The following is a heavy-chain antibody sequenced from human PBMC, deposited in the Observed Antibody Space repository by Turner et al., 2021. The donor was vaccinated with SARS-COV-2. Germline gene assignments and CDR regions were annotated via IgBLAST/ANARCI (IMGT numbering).Heavy chain of an antibody. CDR3: ARHQGSASGYDHGMNV. CDR1: GGSISSTS. J-gene: IGHJ6*02. V-gene: IGHV4-59*08. D-gene: IGHD1-26*01. CDR2: FYKIGSI. Sequence: QVQLQESGPGLVKPSETLSITCTVSGGSISSTSWSWIRQSPGRGLEWIVYFYKIGSIDYNPTLRSRVTISVDTSNNQLSRNLISVTAEDTSVYYCARHQGSASGYDHGMNVWGQGTSVIVSS.